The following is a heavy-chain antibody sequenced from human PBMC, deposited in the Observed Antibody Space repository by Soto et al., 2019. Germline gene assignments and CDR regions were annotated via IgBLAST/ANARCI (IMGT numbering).Heavy chain of an antibody. D-gene: IGHD5-12*01. V-gene: IGHV4-34*01. CDR1: GGSLSGYY. CDR2: VKDGGHT. CDR3: ARGQEGVVATH. Sequence: QVQLQQWGAGLLKPSETLSLNCAVTGGSLSGYYWSWIRQPPGKGLEWIGEVKDGGHTNYSPSLRGRFTISSDTSNNQFSLRLNAVTAAATGVYYCARGQEGVVATHWDQGSLVTVSS. J-gene: IGHJ4*02.